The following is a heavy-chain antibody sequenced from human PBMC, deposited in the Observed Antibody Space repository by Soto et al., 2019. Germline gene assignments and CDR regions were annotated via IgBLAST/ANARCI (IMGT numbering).Heavy chain of an antibody. CDR3: ARAPYGDDPSGTDY. Sequence: SETLSLTCTVSGGSISSGDYYWSWIRQPPGKGLEWIGYIYYSGSTYYNPSLKSRVTISVDTSKNQFSLKLSSVTAADTAVYYCARAPYGDDPSGTDYWGQGTLVTVSS. CDR1: GGSISSGDYY. CDR2: IYYSGST. D-gene: IGHD4-17*01. V-gene: IGHV4-30-4*01. J-gene: IGHJ4*02.